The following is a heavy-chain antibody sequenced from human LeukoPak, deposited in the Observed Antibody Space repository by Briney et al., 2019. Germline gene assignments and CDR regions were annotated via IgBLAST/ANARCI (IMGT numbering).Heavy chain of an antibody. V-gene: IGHV4-59*01. CDR3: ARGYSSSWNYFDY. J-gene: IGHJ4*02. CDR1: GGSISNYW. Sequence: SETLSLTCTVSGGSISNYWWSWIRQPPGKGLEWIGYVFDSGGTNYNPSLKSRVTISVDTSKEQFSLKLSSVTAADTAMYYCARGYSSSWNYFDYWGQGTLVTVSS. CDR2: VFDSGGT. D-gene: IGHD6-13*01.